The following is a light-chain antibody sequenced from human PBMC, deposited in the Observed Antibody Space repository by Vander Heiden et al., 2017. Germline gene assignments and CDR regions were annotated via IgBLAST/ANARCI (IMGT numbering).Light chain of an antibody. Sequence: EIVLTQSPATLSLFPGERPTLSCRASQSVSSYLAWYQQKPGQAPRLLIYDASNRATGIPARFSGSGSGTDFSLTISSLEHEDFAVYYCQQRSNWPPLTFGGGTKVEIK. CDR3: QQRSNWPPLT. CDR1: QSVSSY. J-gene: IGKJ4*02. CDR2: DAS. V-gene: IGKV3-11*01.